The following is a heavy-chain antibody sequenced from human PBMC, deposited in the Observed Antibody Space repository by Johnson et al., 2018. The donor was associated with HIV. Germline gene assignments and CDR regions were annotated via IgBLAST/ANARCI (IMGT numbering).Heavy chain of an antibody. D-gene: IGHD1-7*01. J-gene: IGHJ3*02. V-gene: IGHV3-9*01. CDR2: ISWNSGSI. Sequence: GISWNSGSIGYADSVKGRFTISRDNAKNSLYLQMNSLRVEDTAVYYCARVGSYNWNYDGAFDIWGQGTMVTVSS. CDR3: ARVGSYNWNYDGAFDI.